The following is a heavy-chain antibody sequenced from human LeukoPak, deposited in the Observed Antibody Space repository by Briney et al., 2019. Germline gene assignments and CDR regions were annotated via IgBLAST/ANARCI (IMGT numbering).Heavy chain of an antibody. V-gene: IGHV3-74*03. CDR3: ARDPNYYDSRGYSDY. Sequence: GGSLRLSCAASGFTFSSHWMHWVRQAPGKGLVWVSRINSDGSDTKYADSVKGRFTVSRDNAKNTLYLQMNSLRAEDTAVYYCARDPNYYDSRGYSDYWGQGTLVTVSS. J-gene: IGHJ4*02. CDR1: GFTFSSHW. CDR2: INSDGSDT. D-gene: IGHD3-22*01.